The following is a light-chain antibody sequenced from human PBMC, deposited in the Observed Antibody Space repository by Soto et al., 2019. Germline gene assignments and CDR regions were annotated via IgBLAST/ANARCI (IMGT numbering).Light chain of an antibody. CDR3: SSYAGSNAYV. CDR1: SSDVGGHNY. J-gene: IGLJ1*01. CDR2: EVS. V-gene: IGLV2-8*01. Sequence: QSVLTQPPSASGSPGQSVTISCTGTSSDVGGHNYVSWYQQHPGKAPKLMIYEVSKRPSGVPDRFSGSKSGNTASLTVSGLQAEDEADYYCSSYAGSNAYVFGTGTKVTVL.